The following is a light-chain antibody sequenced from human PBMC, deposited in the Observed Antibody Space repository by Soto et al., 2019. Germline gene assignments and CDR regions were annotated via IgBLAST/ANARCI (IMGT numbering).Light chain of an antibody. Sequence: EIVVTQSPGTLSLSPGERATLSCRASQSVTSYYLAWYQHKPGKAHRLLIHGASNRATGVPDRFSGSGSGTYFTLTISRLEPDDFAVYYCQQYCSSLPWAFGPGTKVV. CDR2: GAS. V-gene: IGKV3-20*01. CDR3: QQYCSSLPWA. J-gene: IGKJ1*01. CDR1: QSVTSYY.